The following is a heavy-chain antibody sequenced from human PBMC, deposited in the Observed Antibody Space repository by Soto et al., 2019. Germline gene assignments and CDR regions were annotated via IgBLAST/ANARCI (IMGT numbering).Heavy chain of an antibody. CDR1: GGSISSGDYY. V-gene: IGHV4-30-4*01. Sequence: SETLSLTCTVSGGSISSGDYYWSWIRQPPGKGLEWIGYIYYSGSTYYNPSLKSRVTISVDTSKNQFSLKLSSVTAADTAVYYCARLTYYYGSSGPEYFDYWGQGTLVTVSS. CDR2: IYYSGST. J-gene: IGHJ4*02. D-gene: IGHD3-22*01. CDR3: ARLTYYYGSSGPEYFDY.